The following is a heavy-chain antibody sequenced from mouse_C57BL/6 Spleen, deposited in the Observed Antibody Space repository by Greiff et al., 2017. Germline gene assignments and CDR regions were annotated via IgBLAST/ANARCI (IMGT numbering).Heavy chain of an antibody. Sequence: QVQLQQPGAELVMPGASVKLSCKASGYTFTSYWMHWVKQRPGQGLEWIGEIDPSDSYTNYNQKFKGKSTLTVDKSSSTAYMQLSSLTSEDSAVYYCARQGSSHYYAMDYWGQGTSVTVSS. CDR2: IDPSDSYT. V-gene: IGHV1-69*01. CDR1: GYTFTSYW. J-gene: IGHJ4*01. CDR3: ARQGSSHYYAMDY. D-gene: IGHD1-1*01.